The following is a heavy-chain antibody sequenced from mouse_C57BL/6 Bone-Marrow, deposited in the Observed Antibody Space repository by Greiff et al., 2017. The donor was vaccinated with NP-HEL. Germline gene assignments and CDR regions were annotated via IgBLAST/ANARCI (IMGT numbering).Heavy chain of an antibody. CDR2: IYPGDGDT. Sequence: QVQLQQSGPELVKPGASVKISCKASGYAFSSSWMNWVKQRPGKGLEWIGRIYPGDGDTNYNGKFKGKATLTADKSSSTAYMQLSSLTSEDSAVYFCAGGTTVGFDYWGQGTTLTVSS. CDR3: AGGTTVGFDY. CDR1: GYAFSSSW. J-gene: IGHJ2*01. V-gene: IGHV1-82*01. D-gene: IGHD1-1*01.